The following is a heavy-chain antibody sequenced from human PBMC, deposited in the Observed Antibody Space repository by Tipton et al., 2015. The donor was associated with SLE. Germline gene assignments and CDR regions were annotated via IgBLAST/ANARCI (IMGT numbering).Heavy chain of an antibody. CDR3: ARDVTTVTSYYFDY. J-gene: IGHJ4*02. CDR2: IKQDGSEK. V-gene: IGHV3-7*01. CDR1: GFTFSSYW. D-gene: IGHD4-17*01. Sequence: GSLRLSCAASGFTFSSYWMSWVRQSPGKGLEWVANIKQDGSEKYYVDSVKGRFTISRDNAKNSLYLQMNSLRAEDTAVYYCARDVTTVTSYYFDYWGQGTLVTVSS.